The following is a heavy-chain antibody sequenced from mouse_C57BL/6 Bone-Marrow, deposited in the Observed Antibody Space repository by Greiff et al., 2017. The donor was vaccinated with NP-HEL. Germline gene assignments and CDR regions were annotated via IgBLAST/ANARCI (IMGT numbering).Heavy chain of an antibody. J-gene: IGHJ3*01. CDR3: ARGLRYRFAY. CDR2: ISYDGSN. V-gene: IGHV3-6*01. CDR1: GYSITSGYY. D-gene: IGHD1-1*01. Sequence: EVHLVESGPGLVKPSQSLSLTCSVTGYSITSGYYWNWIRQFPGNKLEWMGYISYDGSNNYNPSLKNRISITRDTSKNQFFLKLNSVTTEDTATYYCARGLRYRFAYWGQGTLVTVSA.